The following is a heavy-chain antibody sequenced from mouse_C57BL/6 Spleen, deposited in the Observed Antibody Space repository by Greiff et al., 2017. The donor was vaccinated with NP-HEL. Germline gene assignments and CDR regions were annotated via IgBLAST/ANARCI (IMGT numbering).Heavy chain of an antibody. V-gene: IGHV2-2*01. J-gene: IGHJ4*01. CDR2: IWSGGST. CDR3: ARTIYYYGSSYDYYAMDY. CDR1: GFSLTSYG. Sequence: VQLQQSGPGLVQPSQSLSITCTVSGFSLTSYGVHWVRQSPGKGLEWLGVIWSGGSTDYNAAFISRLSISKDNSKSQVFFKMNSLQADDTAIYYCARTIYYYGSSYDYYAMDYWGQGTSVTVSS. D-gene: IGHD1-1*01.